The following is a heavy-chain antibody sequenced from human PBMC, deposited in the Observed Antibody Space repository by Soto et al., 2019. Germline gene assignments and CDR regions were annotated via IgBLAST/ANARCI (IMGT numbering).Heavy chain of an antibody. Sequence: QVQLQESGPGLVKPSETLSLTCTVSGGSISSYYWSWIRQPPGKGLEWIGYIYYSGSTNYNPSLQSRVTISVDTSKNQFSLKLSSVTAADTAVYYCARARDILTGYLDYWGQGTLVTVSS. CDR1: GGSISSYY. CDR3: ARARDILTGYLDY. CDR2: IYYSGST. V-gene: IGHV4-59*01. J-gene: IGHJ4*02. D-gene: IGHD3-9*01.